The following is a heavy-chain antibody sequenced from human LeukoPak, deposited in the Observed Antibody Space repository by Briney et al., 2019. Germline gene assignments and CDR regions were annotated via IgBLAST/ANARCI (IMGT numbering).Heavy chain of an antibody. D-gene: IGHD5-12*01. J-gene: IGHJ4*02. Sequence: PGGSLRLSCAASGITFSSYAMSWVRQAPGKGLEWVSAISGSGGSTYYADSVKGRFTISRDNSKNTLYLQMNSLRAEDTAAYYCARSTVATNFDYWGQGTLVTVSS. CDR2: ISGSGGST. V-gene: IGHV3-23*01. CDR3: ARSTVATNFDY. CDR1: GITFSSYA.